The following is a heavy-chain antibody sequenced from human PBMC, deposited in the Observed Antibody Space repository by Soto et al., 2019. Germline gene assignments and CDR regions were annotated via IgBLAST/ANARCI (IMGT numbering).Heavy chain of an antibody. D-gene: IGHD3-22*01. CDR1: GFTFSSYG. CDR3: ATGTDSSGYYSCFDY. V-gene: IGHV3-33*01. Sequence: PGGSLRLSCAASGFTFSSYGMHWVRQAPGKGLEWVSVISYGGSNKYYADSVKGRFTISRDNSKNTLYLQMNSLRAEVTAVYYCATGTDSSGYYSCFDYWGQGTLVTVSS. J-gene: IGHJ4*02. CDR2: ISYGGSNK.